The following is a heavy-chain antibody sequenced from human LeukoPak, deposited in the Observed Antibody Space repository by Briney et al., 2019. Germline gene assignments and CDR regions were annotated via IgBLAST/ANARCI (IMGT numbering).Heavy chain of an antibody. CDR3: AAHGLRNDY. V-gene: IGHV3-21*01. J-gene: IGHJ4*02. Sequence: GGSLRLSCAASGFASTSYIMNWVRQAPGKGLEWVSSISSSSSYIYYADSVKGRFTISRDNAKNSLYLQMNSLRPEDTAVYYCAAHGLRNDYWGQGTLVTVSS. CDR2: ISSSSSYI. D-gene: IGHD5-12*01. CDR1: GFASTSYI.